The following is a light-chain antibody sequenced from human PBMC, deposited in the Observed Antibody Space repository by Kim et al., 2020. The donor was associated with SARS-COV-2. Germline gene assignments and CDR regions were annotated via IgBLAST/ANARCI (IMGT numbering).Light chain of an antibody. CDR1: QSVSSSY. J-gene: IGKJ1*01. V-gene: IGKV3-20*01. CDR3: HQFGTSPWT. Sequence: EVVLTQSPDTLSLSPGERATLSCWASQSVSSSYLVWYQQRPGQAPRLLMSGATSRATGIPDRLSGSGSGTDFALTISRLEPEDFAVYYCHQFGTSPWTFGQGTKVDIK. CDR2: GAT.